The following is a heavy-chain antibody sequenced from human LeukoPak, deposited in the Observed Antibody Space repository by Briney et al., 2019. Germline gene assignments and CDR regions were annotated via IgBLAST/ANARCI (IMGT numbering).Heavy chain of an antibody. J-gene: IGHJ5*02. Sequence: PSETLSLTCTVSGGSISSYYWSWIRQPPGKGLEWIGYIYYSGSTNYNPSLKRRVTISVDTSKNQFSLKLSSVTAADTAVYYCARFYGSGSSIWWFDPWGQGTLVTVSS. CDR1: GGSISSYY. V-gene: IGHV4-59*01. D-gene: IGHD3-10*01. CDR3: ARFYGSGSSIWWFDP. CDR2: IYYSGST.